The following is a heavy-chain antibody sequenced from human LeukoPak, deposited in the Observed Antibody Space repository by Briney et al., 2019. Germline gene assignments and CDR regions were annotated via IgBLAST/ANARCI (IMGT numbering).Heavy chain of an antibody. CDR2: IKQDGREK. D-gene: IGHD1-26*01. J-gene: IGHJ4*02. CDR3: ARDLTVGPTTDYFDY. V-gene: IGHV3-7*01. CDR1: GFTFSSYW. Sequence: PGGSLRLSSEGSGFTFSSYWMSWVRQAPGKGLEWVANIKQDGREKYYVDSVKGRFIISRDNAKNSLYLQMNSLRAEDTAVYYCARDLTVGPTTDYFDYWGQGTLVTVSS.